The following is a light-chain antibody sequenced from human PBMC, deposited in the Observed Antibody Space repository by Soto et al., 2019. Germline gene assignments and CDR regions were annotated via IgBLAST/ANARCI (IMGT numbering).Light chain of an antibody. J-gene: IGKJ2*01. CDR2: DAF. Sequence: NFLTQSPATLSLSPGERATLSCRASQSVGIYLAWYQQKPGQAPRLLIYDAFQRATGIPARFSGSGSGTDFTLTISSLESEDFAVYYCQQRSNWSPPFTFGPGTKVEMK. CDR3: QQRSNWSPPFT. CDR1: QSVGIY. V-gene: IGKV3-11*01.